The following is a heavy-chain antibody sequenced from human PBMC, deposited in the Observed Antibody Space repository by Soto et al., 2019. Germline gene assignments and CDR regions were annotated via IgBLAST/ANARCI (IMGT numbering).Heavy chain of an antibody. CDR3: SRDLYFGTGDAFDI. Sequence: ALRLSWAAPGLALSDYGTAWVRQAPGKGLEGVAVISYDGSYKYYEDSVRGRFTIARDNSQNTLYLQINSLRAEDTAVYYCSRDLYFGTGDAFDIWGQGTMVTVSS. J-gene: IGHJ3*02. V-gene: IGHV3-30*03. CDR2: ISYDGSYK. CDR1: GLALSDYG. D-gene: IGHD2-8*01.